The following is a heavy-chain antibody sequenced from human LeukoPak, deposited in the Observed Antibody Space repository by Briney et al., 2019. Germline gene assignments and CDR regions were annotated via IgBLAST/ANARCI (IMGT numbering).Heavy chain of an antibody. CDR3: ATFSYYDFWSGYYPNPFDY. V-gene: IGHV3-21*01. J-gene: IGHJ4*02. Sequence: ISGSSGIIYYADSVKGRFTISRDNAKNSLYLQMNSLRAEDTAVYYCATFSYYDFWSGYYPNPFDYWGQGTLVTVSS. CDR2: ISGSSGII. D-gene: IGHD3-3*01.